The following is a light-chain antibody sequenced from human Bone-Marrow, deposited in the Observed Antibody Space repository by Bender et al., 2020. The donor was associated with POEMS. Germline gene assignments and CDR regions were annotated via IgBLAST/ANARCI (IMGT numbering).Light chain of an antibody. CDR2: DDS. V-gene: IGLV3-21*03. Sequence: SYVLTQPPSVSVAPGKTAIITCGGNNIGDRNVHWYQHKPGQAPVLVLSDDSDRPSRIPDRFSGSNSGNTATLTITGTQASDEADYYCQAWDRSTGVFGGGTKLTVL. J-gene: IGLJ3*02. CDR3: QAWDRSTGV. CDR1: NIGDRN.